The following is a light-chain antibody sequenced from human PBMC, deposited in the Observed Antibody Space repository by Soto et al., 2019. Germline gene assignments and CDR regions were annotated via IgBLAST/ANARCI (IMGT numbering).Light chain of an antibody. J-gene: IGKJ5*01. CDR1: ESVSSN. CDR2: GAS. V-gene: IGKV3-15*01. Sequence: GMRQSPDTLSVKTGERGTLSCRASESVSSNVAWYQQSPGQAPRLLIYGASTRATDTPVRFRGSGSGTEFTLTIGSLQSEDLGVYYCQQYNNWPPSIIFGQGTRLEI. CDR3: QQYNNWPPSII.